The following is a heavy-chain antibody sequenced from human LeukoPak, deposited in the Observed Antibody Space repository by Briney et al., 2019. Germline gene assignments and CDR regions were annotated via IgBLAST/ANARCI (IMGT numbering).Heavy chain of an antibody. D-gene: IGHD3-22*01. CDR1: GYTFTSYG. J-gene: IGHJ6*02. CDR3: ARCQHSSGYYCYYGMDV. CDR2: INPNSGGT. Sequence: ASVKVSCKASGYTFTSYGISWVRQAPGQGLEWMGWINPNSGGTNYAQKFQGRVTVTRDTSISTAYMELSRLRSDDTAVYYCARCQHSSGYYCYYGMDVWGQGTTVTVSS. V-gene: IGHV1-2*02.